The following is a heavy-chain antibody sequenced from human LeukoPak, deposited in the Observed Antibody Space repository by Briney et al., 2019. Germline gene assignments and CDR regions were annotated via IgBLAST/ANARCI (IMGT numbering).Heavy chain of an antibody. V-gene: IGHV1-69*02. J-gene: IGHJ4*02. D-gene: IGHD2-15*01. CDR1: GGTFSSYT. CDR3: ASSDCSGCSCYPFDY. Sequence: SVKVSCKASGGTFSSYTISWVRQAPGQGLEWMGRIIPILGIANYAQKFQGRVTITADKSTSTAYMELSSLRSEDTAVYYCASSDCSGCSCYPFDYWGQGTLVTVSS. CDR2: IIPILGIA.